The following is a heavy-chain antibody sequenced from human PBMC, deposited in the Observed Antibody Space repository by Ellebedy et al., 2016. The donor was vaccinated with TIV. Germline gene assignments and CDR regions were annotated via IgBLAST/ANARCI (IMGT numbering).Heavy chain of an antibody. CDR2: IYPGDSNT. D-gene: IGHD5-24*01. Sequence: GESLKISCEASGYNFASYWIAWVRQMPGKGLEWMGIIYPGDSNTRFSPSFQGQVTISVDKSINTAYLQWTSLKASDTAMYYCTRRADGYDYWGQGTLVTVSS. J-gene: IGHJ4*02. V-gene: IGHV5-51*01. CDR1: GYNFASYW. CDR3: TRRADGYDY.